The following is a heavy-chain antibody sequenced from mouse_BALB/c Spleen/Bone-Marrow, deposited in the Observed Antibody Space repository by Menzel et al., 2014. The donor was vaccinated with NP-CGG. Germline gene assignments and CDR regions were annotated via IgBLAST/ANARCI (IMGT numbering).Heavy chain of an antibody. V-gene: IGHV7-3*02. Sequence: EVKVVESGGGLVQPGGSLRLSCATSGFTFTDYYMNWVRQPPGNALEWLGFIRNKANGYTTEYSASVKSRFTISRDNSQNILYLQMNTLRADDSATYYCARDKGRVFFDYWGQGTTLTVSS. CDR2: IRNKANGYTT. CDR3: ARDKGRVFFDY. CDR1: GFTFTDYY. J-gene: IGHJ2*01.